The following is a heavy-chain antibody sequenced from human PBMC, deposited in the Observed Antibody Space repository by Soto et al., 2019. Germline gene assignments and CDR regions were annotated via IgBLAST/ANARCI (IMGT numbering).Heavy chain of an antibody. D-gene: IGHD3-10*01. V-gene: IGHV4-4*07. CDR1: GGSISSYY. CDR3: ARDIITMVRGVIIRGWFDP. J-gene: IGHJ5*02. CDR2: IYTSGST. Sequence: SETLSLTCTVSGGSISSYYWSWIRQPAGKGLEWIGRIYTSGSTNYNPSLKSRVTMSVDTSKNQFSLKLSSVTAADTAVYYCARDIITMVRGVIIRGWFDPWGQGTLVTVS.